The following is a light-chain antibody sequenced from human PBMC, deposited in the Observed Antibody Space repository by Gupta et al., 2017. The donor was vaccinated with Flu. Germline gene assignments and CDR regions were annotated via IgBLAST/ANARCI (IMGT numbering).Light chain of an antibody. CDR3: QQYDNVPLT. CDR2: GSS. J-gene: IGKJ4*01. CDR1: QDIINY. Sequence: DIQMTQSPSSLSASVGDRVTITCQATQDIINYLNWFQQKPGKAPRLLIYGSSILETGVPSRFTGSGSGTDFTFTISSLQPEDVATYFCQQYDNVPLTFGGGTKVEIK. V-gene: IGKV1-33*01.